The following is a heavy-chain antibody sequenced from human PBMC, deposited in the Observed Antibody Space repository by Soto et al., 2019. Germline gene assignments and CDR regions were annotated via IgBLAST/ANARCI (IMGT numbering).Heavy chain of an antibody. CDR1: GGSISSYY. D-gene: IGHD6-6*01. Sequence: QVQLQESGPGLVKPSETLSLTCTVSGGSISSYYWSWIRQPPVKGLEWIGYIYYSGSTNYNPSLNSRVTISVDTSKNQFSLKLSSVTAADTAVYYCARVLSSSSPCDLDYWGQVTLGNFSS. V-gene: IGHV4-59*01. CDR2: IYYSGST. J-gene: IGHJ4*02. CDR3: ARVLSSSSPCDLDY.